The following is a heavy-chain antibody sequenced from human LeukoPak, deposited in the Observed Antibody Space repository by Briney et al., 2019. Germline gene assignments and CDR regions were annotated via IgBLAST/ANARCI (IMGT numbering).Heavy chain of an antibody. CDR3: AREDGESFDP. CDR1: GFTFSRYS. D-gene: IGHD4-17*01. V-gene: IGHV3-21*01. Sequence: PGGSLRLSCAASGFTFSRYSMIWVRQAPGKGLEWVSSISSGSSYKYYADSLKGRFTISRDNAKNSLYLQMNSLRAEDTAVYYCAREDGESFDPWGQGTLVTVSS. J-gene: IGHJ5*02. CDR2: ISSGSSYK.